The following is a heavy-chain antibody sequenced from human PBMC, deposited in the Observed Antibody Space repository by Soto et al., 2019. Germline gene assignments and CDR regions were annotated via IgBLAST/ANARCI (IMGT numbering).Heavy chain of an antibody. CDR3: VSSLNYDFWRDGGRHFYFDY. CDR1: GYSISSGSY. V-gene: IGHV4-38-2*02. D-gene: IGHD3-3*01. J-gene: IGHJ4*02. Sequence: SETLSLTCTVSGYSISSGSYWAWIRQPPGKGPEWIASIYHGGTTFYNPSLKSRITISVDKSKNQFSLKLTSVTAADTAVYYCVSSLNYDFWRDGGRHFYFDYWGRGILVTVSS. CDR2: IYHGGTT.